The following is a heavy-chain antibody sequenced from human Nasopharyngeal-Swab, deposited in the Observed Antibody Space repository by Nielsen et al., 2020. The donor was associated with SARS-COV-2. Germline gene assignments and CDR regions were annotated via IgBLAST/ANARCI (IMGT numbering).Heavy chain of an antibody. Sequence: SLKISCAASGFTVSSHYMSWVRQAPGKGLEWVSVIYSGGSTYYADSVTGRFTISRDNSKNTLYLQMNSLRAEDTAVYYCAREIAGTVYDPWGQGTLVTVSS. J-gene: IGHJ5*02. CDR3: AREIAGTVYDP. V-gene: IGHV3-53*01. D-gene: IGHD6-13*01. CDR2: IYSGGST. CDR1: GFTVSSHY.